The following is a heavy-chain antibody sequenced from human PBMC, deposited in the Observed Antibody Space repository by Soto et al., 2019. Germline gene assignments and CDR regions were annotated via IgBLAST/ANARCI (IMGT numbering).Heavy chain of an antibody. J-gene: IGHJ4*02. CDR2: ISVGGDST. CDR1: ASIFNIFG. CDR3: GTDPRVPDY. Sequence: DVQLLESGGGLVQPGGSLRLSCVASASIFNIFGMTWVRQAPGKGLEWVSGISVGGDSTYYADSVKGRFTISRDISKNTIYLQMNSLRVEDTAVYYCGTDPRVPDYWGQGTLVTVSS. V-gene: IGHV3-23*01.